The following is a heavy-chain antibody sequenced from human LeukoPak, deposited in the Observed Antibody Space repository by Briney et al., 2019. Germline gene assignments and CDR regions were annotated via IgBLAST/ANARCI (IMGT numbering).Heavy chain of an antibody. Sequence: GRSLRLSCAASGFTFSSYAMHWVRQAPGKGLEWVAVISYDGSNKYYADSVKGRFTISRDNSKNTLYLQMNSLRAEDTAVYYCARDPAKTILSIVGATTYGYYFDYWGQGTLVTVSS. CDR1: GFTFSSYA. V-gene: IGHV3-30-3*01. D-gene: IGHD1-26*01. J-gene: IGHJ4*02. CDR2: ISYDGSNK. CDR3: ARDPAKTILSIVGATTYGYYFDY.